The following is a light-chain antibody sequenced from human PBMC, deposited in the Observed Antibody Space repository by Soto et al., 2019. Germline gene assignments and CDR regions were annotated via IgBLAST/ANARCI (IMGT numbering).Light chain of an antibody. Sequence: DIVMTQSPDSLAVALGERATINCRSSQNVLYSANNKNSLVWYRQKPGQPPELLIYWASTRESGVPDRFSGSGSVTDFTLTISSLQAKDVAVYYCQQHYSTPPTFRHGTKLEIK. CDR2: WAS. CDR1: QNVLYSANNKNS. V-gene: IGKV4-1*01. CDR3: QQHYSTPPT. J-gene: IGKJ2*01.